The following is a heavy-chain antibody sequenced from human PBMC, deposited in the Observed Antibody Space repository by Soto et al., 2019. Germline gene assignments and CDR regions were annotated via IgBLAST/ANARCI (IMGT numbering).Heavy chain of an antibody. V-gene: IGHV1-8*01. D-gene: IGHD2-8*01. CDR1: GYTFTSYD. J-gene: IGHJ6*02. CDR2: MNPNSGNT. CDR3: ARDRSMYYGMDV. Sequence: ASVKVSCKASGYTFTSYDINWVRQATGQGLEWMGWMNPNSGNTGYAQKLQGRVTMTTDTSTSTAYMELRSLTSDDTAVYYCARDRSMYYGMDVWGQGTTVTVSS.